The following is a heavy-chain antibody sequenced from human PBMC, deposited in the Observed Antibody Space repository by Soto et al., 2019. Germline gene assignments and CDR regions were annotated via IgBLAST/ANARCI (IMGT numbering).Heavy chain of an antibody. V-gene: IGHV1-8*01. Sequence: DSLQVSCKAPGYTFTSYDINWVRQATGQGLEWMGWMNPNSGNTGYAQKFQGRVAMTRNTSISTAYMELSSLRSEDTAVYYCAGGFWRGYVRLDYYYGMDGWGQGTTVIVSS. J-gene: IGHJ6*02. D-gene: IGHD3-3*01. CDR2: MNPNSGNT. CDR1: GYTFTSYD. CDR3: AGGFWRGYVRLDYYYGMDG.